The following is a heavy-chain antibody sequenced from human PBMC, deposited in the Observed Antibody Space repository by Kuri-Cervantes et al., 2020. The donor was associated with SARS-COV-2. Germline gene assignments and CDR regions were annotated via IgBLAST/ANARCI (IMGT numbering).Heavy chain of an antibody. CDR2: IYYSGST. J-gene: IGHJ5*02. CDR1: GGSVSSGSYY. D-gene: IGHD2-8*01. V-gene: IGHV4-61*01. CDR3: ARVRDIVLMVYAIRGWFDP. Sequence: GSLRLSCTVSGGSVSSGSYYWSWIRQPPGKGLEWIGYIYYSGSTNYNPSLKSRVTISVDTSKNQFSLKLSSVTAADTAVYYCARVRDIVLMVYAIRGWFDPWGQGTRVTVSS.